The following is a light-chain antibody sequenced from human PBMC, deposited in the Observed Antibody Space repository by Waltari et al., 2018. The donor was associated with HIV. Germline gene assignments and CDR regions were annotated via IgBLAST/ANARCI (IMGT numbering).Light chain of an antibody. CDR3: SSYTSSNTVV. CDR2: EVT. V-gene: IGLV2-14*01. CDR1: SSDVGGYNY. J-gene: IGLJ2*01. Sequence: QSALTQPASVSGSPGQSITISCTGTSSDVGGYNYVSYYQQHPGKAPKVMIYEVTKRPSGVSSRVAGSKSGNTASLTISGLQAEDEADYYCSSYTSSNTVVFGGGTKLTVL.